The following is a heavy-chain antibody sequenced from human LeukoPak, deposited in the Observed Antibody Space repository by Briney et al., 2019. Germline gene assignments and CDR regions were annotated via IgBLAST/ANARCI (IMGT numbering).Heavy chain of an antibody. CDR1: GFTFSNYW. D-gene: IGHD6-19*01. V-gene: IGHV3-7*01. CDR2: IKQDGSEK. CDR3: ARDSKPIAVAVSFDY. J-gene: IGHJ4*02. Sequence: GGSLRLSCAASGFTFSNYWMNWVRQAPGKGLEWVANIKQDGSEKYFVDSVKGRFTVSRDNAKSSLYLQMNSLRAEDTAVYYCARDSKPIAVAVSFDYWGQGTLVTVSS.